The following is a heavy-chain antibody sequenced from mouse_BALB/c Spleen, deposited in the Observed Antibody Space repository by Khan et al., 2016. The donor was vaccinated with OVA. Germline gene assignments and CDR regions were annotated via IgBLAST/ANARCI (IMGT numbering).Heavy chain of an antibody. Sequence: QLVETGPGLVKPSQSLSLTCTVTGYSITTDYAWNWIRQFPGNKLEWMGYISYSGNTKYNPSLKSRISITRDTSKNQFFLQLKSVTTEDTARYYRARVYGGDFDYWGQGTTLTVSP. V-gene: IGHV3-2*02. CDR3: ARVYGGDFDY. CDR1: GYSITTDYA. CDR2: ISYSGNT. J-gene: IGHJ2*01. D-gene: IGHD1-1*01.